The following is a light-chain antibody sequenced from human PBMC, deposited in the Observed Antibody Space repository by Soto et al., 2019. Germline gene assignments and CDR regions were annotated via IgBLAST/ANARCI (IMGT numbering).Light chain of an antibody. CDR3: QQRINWPLT. V-gene: IGKV3-11*01. CDR1: QSVSSY. Sequence: ETVLTQSPATLSLSPGERATLSCRASQSVSSYLAWYQQKPSQAPRLLIYDAVNRATGIPARFSGSGSGTDFTLTIGSLEPEDSGVYYCQQRINWPLTFGGGTRVEIK. J-gene: IGKJ4*01. CDR2: DAV.